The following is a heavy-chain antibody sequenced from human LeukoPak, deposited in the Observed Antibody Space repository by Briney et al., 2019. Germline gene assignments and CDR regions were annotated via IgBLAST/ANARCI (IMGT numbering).Heavy chain of an antibody. Sequence: ETLSLTCTVSGGSISSYYWSWIRQPAGKGLEWIGRIYTSGSTNYNPSPKSRVTMSVDTSKNQFSLKLSSVTAADTAVYYCARDSPAAGRYYYYGMDVWGQGTTVTVSS. CDR2: IYTSGST. V-gene: IGHV4-4*07. CDR3: ARDSPAAGRYYYYGMDV. D-gene: IGHD6-13*01. CDR1: GGSISSYY. J-gene: IGHJ6*02.